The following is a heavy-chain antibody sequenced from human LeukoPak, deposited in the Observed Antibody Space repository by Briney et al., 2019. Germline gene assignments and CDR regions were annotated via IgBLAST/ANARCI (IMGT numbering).Heavy chain of an antibody. CDR1: GFTFDDYA. CDR2: ISWNSGSI. V-gene: IGHV3-9*01. J-gene: IGHJ4*02. CDR3: AKDKGSGWYDPIDY. D-gene: IGHD6-19*01. Sequence: GGSLRLSCAASGFTFDDYAMHWVRQVPGRGLEWVSGISWNSGSIGYADSVKGRVTISRDNAKDSLYLEMNSLRAEDTALYYCAKDKGSGWYDPIDYWGQGTLVTVSS.